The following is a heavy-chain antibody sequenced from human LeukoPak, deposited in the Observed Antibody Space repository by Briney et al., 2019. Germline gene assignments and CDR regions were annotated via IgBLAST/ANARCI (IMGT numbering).Heavy chain of an antibody. CDR2: ISGSGGST. CDR3: AKDWDRYSSSWYDLDY. J-gene: IGHJ4*02. CDR1: GFTFSSYA. Sequence: GGSLRLSCAASGFTFSSYAMSWVRQAPGKGLEWVSAISGSGGSTYYADSVKGRFTISRDNSKNTLYLQMNSLRAEDTAVYYCAKDWDRYSSSWYDLDYWGQGTLVTVSS. D-gene: IGHD6-13*01. V-gene: IGHV3-23*01.